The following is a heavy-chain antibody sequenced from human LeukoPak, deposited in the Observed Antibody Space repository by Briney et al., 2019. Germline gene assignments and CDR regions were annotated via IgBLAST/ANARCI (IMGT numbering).Heavy chain of an antibody. CDR3: AREGRFCRGGSCYERYYFDY. Sequence: ASVNVSCKASGYTFSGTGWYLYWLRQAPGQGLECMGWIYPYTGATHYAQKFQGRVAMTRDTSISTAYMELSRLRPDDTAVYYCAREGRFCRGGSCYERYYFDYWGQGTLVTVSS. J-gene: IGHJ4*02. D-gene: IGHD2-15*01. CDR2: IYPYTGAT. CDR1: GYTFSGTGWY. V-gene: IGHV1-2*02.